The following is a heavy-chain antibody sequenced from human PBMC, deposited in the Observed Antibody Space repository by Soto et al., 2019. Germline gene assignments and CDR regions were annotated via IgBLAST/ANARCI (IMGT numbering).Heavy chain of an antibody. CDR1: GGSFSGFA. V-gene: IGHV1-69*01. CDR2: IIPIFGTP. D-gene: IGHD3-10*01. Sequence: QVQLVQSGAEVKKPGSSVKVSCKASGGSFSGFALSWVRQAPGQGLEWIGGIIPIFGTPNYAQKFQGRVTITADESTDTGYMEMSGLKSEDTAIYYCARDLRIISVYYYGAFDYWGQGTLVTVPS. J-gene: IGHJ4*02. CDR3: ARDLRIISVYYYGAFDY.